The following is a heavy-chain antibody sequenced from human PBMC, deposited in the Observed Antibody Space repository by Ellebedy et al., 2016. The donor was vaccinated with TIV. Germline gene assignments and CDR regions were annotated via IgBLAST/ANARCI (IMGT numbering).Heavy chain of an antibody. CDR2: INQDGSRI. V-gene: IGHV3-7*03. CDR3: ARDGAYGDYSPGYYGMDV. J-gene: IGHJ6*02. D-gene: IGHD3-22*01. Sequence: GGSLRLSCAASGFTFNSYWMSWVRQAPGKGLEWVANINQDGSRIYYVESVKGRFTISRDNAKNSVFLRMNTLRVEDTAVYHCARDGAYGDYSPGYYGMDVWGQGTTVTVSS. CDR1: GFTFNSYW.